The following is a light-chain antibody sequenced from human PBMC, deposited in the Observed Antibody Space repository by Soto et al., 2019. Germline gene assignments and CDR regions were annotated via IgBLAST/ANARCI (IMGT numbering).Light chain of an antibody. CDR3: QQYNSYSYT. CDR2: KAS. V-gene: IGKV1-5*03. CDR1: QSISSW. J-gene: IGKJ2*01. Sequence: DIQMTQSPSTLSASVGDRVTITCRASQSISSWLAWYQKKPGKDTKLLIYKASSLESGVPSRFSGSGSWTEFTLTISSLQPDDFATYYCQQYNSYSYTFGQGTKLEIK.